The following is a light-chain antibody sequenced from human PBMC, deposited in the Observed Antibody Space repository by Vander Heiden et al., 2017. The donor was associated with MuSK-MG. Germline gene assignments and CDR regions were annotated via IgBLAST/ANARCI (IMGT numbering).Light chain of an antibody. CDR1: KGISSW. V-gene: IGKV1-12*01. CDR2: AAT. J-gene: IGKJ4*01. CDR3: QRANWFPT. Sequence: DIRMIPSPSSVSASGGDGVTISSGASKGISSWVAWYQQKAGKAPKLLIFAATILQSGVPTRCSGGGSGAEFTLTINSLQAEDSATYCCQRANWFPTFGDGTKVEIK.